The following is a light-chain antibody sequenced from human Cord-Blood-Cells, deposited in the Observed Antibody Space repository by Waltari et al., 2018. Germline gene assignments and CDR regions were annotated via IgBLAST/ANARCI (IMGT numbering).Light chain of an antibody. J-gene: IGKJ3*01. V-gene: IGKV1-39*01. CDR2: AAS. CDR3: QQSYSTLFT. CDR1: QSISSY. Sequence: DIQMTQSPSSLSASVGDRVNITCRASQSISSYLNWYQQKPGKAPKLLIYAASSLQSGVPSRFSGSGSGTDFTLTISSLQPEDFATYYCQQSYSTLFTFGPGTKVEIK.